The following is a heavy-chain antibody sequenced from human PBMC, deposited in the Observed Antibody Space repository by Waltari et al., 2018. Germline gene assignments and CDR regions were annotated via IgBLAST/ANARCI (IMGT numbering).Heavy chain of an antibody. V-gene: IGHV4-38-2*02. CDR2: ISHSGST. J-gene: IGHJ5*02. D-gene: IGHD3-10*01. CDR1: SYSIRSGYF. CDR3: VRDLGGSGNSWFDA. Sequence: QVQLQESGPGLARPSETLSLTCDVSSYSIRSGYFWGWIRQPPGKGLQWIGSISHSGSTDYNPSLKSRSTLSVDTSKNQFALKVTSVTAADTATYYCVRDLGGSGNSWFDAWGQGSLVIVSS.